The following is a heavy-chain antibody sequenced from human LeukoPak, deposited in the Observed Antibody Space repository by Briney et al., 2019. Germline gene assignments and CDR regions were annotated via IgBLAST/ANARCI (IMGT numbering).Heavy chain of an antibody. CDR3: ARAPAGYCSSTNCRTDYYYGMDV. CDR2: ISSSSSYI. V-gene: IGHV3-21*01. J-gene: IGHJ6*04. D-gene: IGHD2-2*01. CDR1: GFTFSSYS. Sequence: GGPLRLSCAASGFTFSSYSMNWVRQPPGKGLEWVSSISSSSSYIYYPASVKGRFTISRDNAKNSLYLQMNSLRAEDTAVYYCARAPAGYCSSTNCRTDYYYGMDVWGKGTTVTVSS.